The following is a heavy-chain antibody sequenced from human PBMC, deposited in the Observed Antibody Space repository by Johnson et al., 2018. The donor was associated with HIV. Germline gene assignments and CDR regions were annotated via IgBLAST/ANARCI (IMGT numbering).Heavy chain of an antibody. J-gene: IGHJ3*02. CDR1: GFTFSSYW. V-gene: IGHV3-7*03. D-gene: IGHD2-8*01. CDR3: ARLKNGAFDI. CDR2: IKQDGSEK. Sequence: VHLVESGGGVVQPGRSLRLSCAASGFTFSSYWMSWVRQAPGKGLEWVANIKQDGSEKYYVDSVKGRFTISRDNSKNTLFLQMNSLRVEDTAVYYCARLKNGAFDIWGQGTMVTVSS.